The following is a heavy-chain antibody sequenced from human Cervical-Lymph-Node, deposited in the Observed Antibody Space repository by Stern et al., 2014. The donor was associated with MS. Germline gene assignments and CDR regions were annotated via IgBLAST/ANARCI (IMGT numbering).Heavy chain of an antibody. CDR1: GFTVRTNY. D-gene: IGHD3-16*01. J-gene: IGHJ4*02. V-gene: IGHV3-53*01. Sequence: EVQLVQSGGRLIQPGGSVRLSCVVSGFTVRTNYMTWVRQAPGKGLEWVSTIYSDGNTHYRDSVKGRFTISRDNSKNAIYLQMNRLRAEDTAVYYCLSLKGGSDYWGQGTLVTVTS. CDR3: LSLKGGSDY. CDR2: IYSDGNT.